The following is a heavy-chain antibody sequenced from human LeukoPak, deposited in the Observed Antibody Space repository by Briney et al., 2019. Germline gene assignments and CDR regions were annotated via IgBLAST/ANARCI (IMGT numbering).Heavy chain of an antibody. D-gene: IGHD3-22*01. CDR1: GFTFSSYA. Sequence: GGSLRLSCAASGFTFSSYAMSWVRQAPGKGLEWVSAISGSGGSTYYADSVKGRFTISRDNSKNTLYLQMNSLRAEDTAVYYCARDQGYYDISGYFDYWGQGTLVTVSS. CDR3: ARDQGYYDISGYFDY. V-gene: IGHV3-23*01. CDR2: ISGSGGST. J-gene: IGHJ4*02.